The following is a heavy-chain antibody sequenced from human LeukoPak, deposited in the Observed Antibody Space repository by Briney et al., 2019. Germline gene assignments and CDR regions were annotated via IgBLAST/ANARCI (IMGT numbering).Heavy chain of an antibody. CDR1: GYTFTGYY. Sequence: GASVKVSCKASGYTFTGYYIHWVRQAPGQGLEWMGWINPNSGGTNYAQKFQGRVTMTRDTSISTAYVELSRLKSDDTAVYYCARGSFSADAPLVLDYFHHWGQGTLVTVSS. V-gene: IGHV1-2*02. J-gene: IGHJ1*01. CDR2: INPNSGGT. D-gene: IGHD5-18*01. CDR3: ARGSFSADAPLVLDYFHH.